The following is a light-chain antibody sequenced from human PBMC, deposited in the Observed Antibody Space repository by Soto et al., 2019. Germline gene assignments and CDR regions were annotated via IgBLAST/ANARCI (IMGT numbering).Light chain of an antibody. CDR1: RSDIGGYDY. CDR2: DVS. V-gene: IGLV2-14*01. CDR3: NPYTTSSSLYV. J-gene: IGLJ1*01. Sequence: QSVLTQPASVSGSPGQSITIFRTGTRSDIGGYDYVSWYQQYPGKAPKLMIYDVSNRPSGVSDRFSGSKSANTASLTISGLQAEDEADYYCNPYTTSSSLYVFGTGTKVTVL.